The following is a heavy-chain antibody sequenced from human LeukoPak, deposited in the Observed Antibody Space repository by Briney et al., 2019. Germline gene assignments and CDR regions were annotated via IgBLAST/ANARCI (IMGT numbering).Heavy chain of an antibody. J-gene: IGHJ3*01. CDR3: ARERHIAAAVDDAFDV. CDR2: IYTSGST. CDR1: GGSISSYY. Sequence: PSETLSLTCTVSGGSISSYYWSWMRQPAGKGLEWIGRIYTSGSTNYNPSLKSRVTMSVDTSKNQFSLKLSSVTAADTAVYYCARERHIAAAVDDAFDVWGQGTMVTVSS. V-gene: IGHV4-4*07. D-gene: IGHD6-13*01.